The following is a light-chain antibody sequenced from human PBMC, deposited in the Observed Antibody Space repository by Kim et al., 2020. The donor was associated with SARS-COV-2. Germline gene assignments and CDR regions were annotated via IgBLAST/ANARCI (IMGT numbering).Light chain of an antibody. CDR2: AAS. CDR1: QSISNY. Sequence: DIQMTQSPSSLSASVGDRVTITCRASQSISNYLNWYQQKPGRAPNLLIYAASKLQSGVSSRFSGSGSGTDFTLTITSLQPEDFANYYCQQSHSTLYTLGQGTKLEI. V-gene: IGKV1-39*01. CDR3: QQSHSTLYT. J-gene: IGKJ2*01.